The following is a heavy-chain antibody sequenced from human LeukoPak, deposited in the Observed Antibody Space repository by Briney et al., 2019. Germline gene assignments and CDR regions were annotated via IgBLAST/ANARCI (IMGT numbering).Heavy chain of an antibody. V-gene: IGHV1-69*04. Sequence: SVKVSCKASGGTFSSYAISWVRQAPGQGLEWMGRIIPILGIANYAQKFRGRVTITADKSTSTAYMELSSLRSEDTAVYYCAKGYCSSTSCLDYYYGMDVWGQGTTVTVSS. CDR3: AKGYCSSTSCLDYYYGMDV. J-gene: IGHJ6*02. CDR1: GGTFSSYA. CDR2: IIPILGIA. D-gene: IGHD2-2*01.